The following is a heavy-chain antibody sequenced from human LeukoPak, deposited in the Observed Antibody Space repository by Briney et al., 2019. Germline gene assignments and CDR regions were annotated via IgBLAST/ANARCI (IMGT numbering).Heavy chain of an antibody. CDR3: ARVKYQLRTLGWFDP. J-gene: IGHJ5*02. CDR1: GGSFSGYY. CDR2: INHSGST. Sequence: SGTLSLTCAVSGGSFSGYYWSWIRHPPGKGLELIGEINHSGSTNYNPSLKSRVTISVDTSKNQFSLKLSSVTAADTAVYYCARVKYQLRTLGWFDPWGQGNLVTVSS. V-gene: IGHV4-34*01. D-gene: IGHD2-2*01.